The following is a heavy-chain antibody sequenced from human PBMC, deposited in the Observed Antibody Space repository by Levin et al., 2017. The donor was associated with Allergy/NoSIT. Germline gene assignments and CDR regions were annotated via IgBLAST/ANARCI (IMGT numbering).Heavy chain of an antibody. CDR1: GGTFSSYA. CDR3: ARDVVVVPAAMPSNDAFDI. V-gene: IGHV1-69*13. CDR2: IIPIFGTA. D-gene: IGHD2-2*01. J-gene: IGHJ3*02. Sequence: SVKVSCKASGGTFSSYAISWVRQAPGQGLEWMGGIIPIFGTANYAQKFQGRVTITADESTSTAYMELSSLRSEDTAVYYCARDVVVVPAAMPSNDAFDIWGQGTMVTVSS.